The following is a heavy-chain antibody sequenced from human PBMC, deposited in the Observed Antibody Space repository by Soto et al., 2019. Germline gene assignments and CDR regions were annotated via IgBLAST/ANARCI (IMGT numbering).Heavy chain of an antibody. V-gene: IGHV3-9*01. CDR2: ISWNSVSI. CDR1: GFTFDEYD. CDR3: AKASDRYSGYDSLIAH. Sequence: EVQLVESGGGLVQPGRSLRLSCAASGFTFDEYDMHWVRQAPGKGLEWVSGISWNSVSIGYADSVNGPFTISRDNAKNSLYLQINSLSAEDTALYYCAKASDRYSGYDSLIAHWGQGTLRTVS. J-gene: IGHJ4*02. D-gene: IGHD5-12*01.